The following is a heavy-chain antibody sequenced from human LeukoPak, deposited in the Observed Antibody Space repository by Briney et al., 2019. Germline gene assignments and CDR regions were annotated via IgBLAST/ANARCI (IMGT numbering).Heavy chain of an antibody. CDR1: GFTFSSYS. V-gene: IGHV3-21*01. J-gene: IGHJ6*03. Sequence: PGGSLRLSCAASGFTFSSYSMNWVRQAPGKGLEWVSSISSSSSYIYYADSVKGRFTISRDNAKNSLYLQMNSLRAEDTAVYYCARVGNTDYFWSGYTFYYYYMDVWGKGTTVTVSS. CDR3: ARVGNTDYFWSGYTFYYYYMDV. D-gene: IGHD3-3*01. CDR2: ISSSSSYI.